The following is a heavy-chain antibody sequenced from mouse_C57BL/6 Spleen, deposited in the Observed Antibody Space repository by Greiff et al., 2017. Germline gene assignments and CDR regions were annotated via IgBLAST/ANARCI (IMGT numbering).Heavy chain of an antibody. V-gene: IGHV1-9*01. CDR3: GRRARYYYGSHYAMDY. CDR1: GYTFTGYW. CDR2: ILPGSGST. D-gene: IGHD1-1*01. Sequence: VQLQESGAELMKPGASVKLSCKATGYTFTGYWIEWVKQRPGHGLEWIGEILPGSGSTNYNEKFKGKATLTADTSSNTAYMQLSSLTTEDSAIYYCGRRARYYYGSHYAMDYWGQGTSVTVSS. J-gene: IGHJ4*01.